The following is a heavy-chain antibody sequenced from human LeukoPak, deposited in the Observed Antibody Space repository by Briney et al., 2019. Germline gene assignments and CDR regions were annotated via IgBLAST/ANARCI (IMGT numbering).Heavy chain of an antibody. CDR3: ARAHYYGSGSYYRLVSGFDP. CDR2: INHSGST. Sequence: SETLSLTCAVYGGSFSGYYWSWIRQPPGKGLEWIGEINHSGSTNYNPSLKSRVTISVDTSKNQFSLKLSSVTAADTAVYYCARAHYYGSGSYYRLVSGFDPWGQGTLVTVSS. J-gene: IGHJ5*02. CDR1: GGSFSGYY. D-gene: IGHD3-10*01. V-gene: IGHV4-34*01.